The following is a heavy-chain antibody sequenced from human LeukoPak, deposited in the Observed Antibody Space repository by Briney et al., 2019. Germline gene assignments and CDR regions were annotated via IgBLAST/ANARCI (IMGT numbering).Heavy chain of an antibody. D-gene: IGHD2-15*01. CDR3: ASRSGGSYYYYYMDV. J-gene: IGHJ6*03. Sequence: SETLSLTCAVSGYSISSGYYWGWIRQPPGKGLEWIGYIYYSGSTYYNPSLNSLVTISVDTSKNQFSMKLSSVIAADTAVYYCASRSGGSYYYYYMDVWGKGTTVTVSS. CDR1: GYSISSGYY. CDR2: IYYSGST. V-gene: IGHV4-30-4*08.